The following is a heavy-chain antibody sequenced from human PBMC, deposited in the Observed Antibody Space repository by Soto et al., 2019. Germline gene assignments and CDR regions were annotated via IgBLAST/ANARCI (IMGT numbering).Heavy chain of an antibody. Sequence: GGSLRLSCAASGFTFSSYSMNWVRQAPGKGLEWVSYISSSSSTIYYADSVKGRFTISRDNAKNSLYLQMNSLRADDTAVYYCARDFDYWGQGTLVTVSS. V-gene: IGHV3-48*04. CDR1: GFTFSSYS. CDR3: ARDFDY. CDR2: ISSSSSTI. J-gene: IGHJ4*02.